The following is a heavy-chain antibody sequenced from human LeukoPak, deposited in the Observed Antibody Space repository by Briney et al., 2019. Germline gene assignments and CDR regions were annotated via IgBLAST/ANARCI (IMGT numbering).Heavy chain of an antibody. V-gene: IGHV3-30*04. CDR2: ISIGGNIK. J-gene: IGHJ4*02. D-gene: IGHD3-22*01. CDR1: GFAFSTYT. CDR3: ARDIGVNMI. Sequence: GGSLGLSCAASGFAFSTYTMHWVRQAPGKGLEWVAVISIGGNIKYYTDSVKGRFTISRDNSKNTLYLQMNSLRPEDTAVYYCARDIGVNMIWGQGTLVTVSS.